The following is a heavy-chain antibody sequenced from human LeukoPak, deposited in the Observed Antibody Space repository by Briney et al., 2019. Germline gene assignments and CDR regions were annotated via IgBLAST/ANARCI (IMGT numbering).Heavy chain of an antibody. CDR2: ISGSGGST. J-gene: IGHJ4*02. D-gene: IGHD5-24*01. CDR1: GFTFSSYA. Sequence: GGSLRLSCAASGFTFSSYAMSWVRQAPGKGLEWVSAISGSGGSTYYADSVKGRFTISRDNSKNTLYLQMNSLRAEDTAVYYCAKDHRRGRDGYNDDYWGQGTLVTVSS. V-gene: IGHV3-23*01. CDR3: AKDHRRGRDGYNDDY.